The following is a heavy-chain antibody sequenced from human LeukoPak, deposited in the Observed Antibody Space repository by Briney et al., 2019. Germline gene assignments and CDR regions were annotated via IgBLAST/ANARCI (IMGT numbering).Heavy chain of an antibody. CDR2: IYSGGST. D-gene: IGHD5-24*01. CDR1: GFTFSGYP. Sequence: GGSLRLSCAASGFTFSGYPIHWVRQAPGKGLEWVSVIYSGGSTYYADSVKGRFTISRDNSKNTLYLQMNSLRAEDTAVYYCARDRDGYNSGWGQGTLVTVSS. J-gene: IGHJ4*02. CDR3: ARDRDGYNSG. V-gene: IGHV3-53*01.